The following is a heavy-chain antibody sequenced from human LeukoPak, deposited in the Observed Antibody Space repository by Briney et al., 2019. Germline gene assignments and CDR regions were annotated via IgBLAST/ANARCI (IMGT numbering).Heavy chain of an antibody. CDR1: GGSISTSSYY. CDR3: AKELVGATGN. D-gene: IGHD1-26*01. CDR2: IFYSGST. V-gene: IGHV4-39*02. Sequence: SETLSLTCTVSGGSISTSSYYWGWIRQPPGKGLEWIGSIFYSGSTYYNPSLMSRVTIYVDTSKNQFSLKLSSVTAADTAVYYCAKELVGATGNWGQGPWVTVSS. J-gene: IGHJ4*02.